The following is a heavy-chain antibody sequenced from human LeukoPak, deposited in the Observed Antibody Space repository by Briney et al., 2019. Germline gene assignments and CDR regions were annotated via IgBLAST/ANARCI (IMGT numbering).Heavy chain of an antibody. D-gene: IGHD3-9*01. CDR2: IGTDDDT. V-gene: IGHV3-23*01. J-gene: IGHJ4*02. Sequence: GGSLRLSCTTAGLTFSGSPMNWVRQAPGKGLEWVSTIGTDDDTYYADSVKGRFTISRDISKNTVYLQMTSLRAEDTALYYCATKTPGNYPYDYWGQGTLVTVSS. CDR1: GLTFSGSP. CDR3: ATKTPGNYPYDY.